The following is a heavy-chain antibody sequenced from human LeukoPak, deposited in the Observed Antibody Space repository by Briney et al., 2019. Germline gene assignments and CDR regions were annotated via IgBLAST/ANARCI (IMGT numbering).Heavy chain of an antibody. Sequence: ASVKVSCKASGYTFTSYGINWVRQAPGQGLEWMGGIIPIFGTANYAQKFQGRVTITTDESTSTAYMELSSLRSEDTAVYYCAREENLLLGSWGQGTLVTVSS. CDR3: AREENLLLGS. V-gene: IGHV1-69*05. CDR1: GYTFTSYG. CDR2: IIPIFGTA. J-gene: IGHJ5*02. D-gene: IGHD3-16*01.